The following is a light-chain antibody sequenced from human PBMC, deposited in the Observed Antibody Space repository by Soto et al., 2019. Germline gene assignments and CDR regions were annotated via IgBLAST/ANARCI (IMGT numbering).Light chain of an antibody. CDR1: QSFSSSY. CDR3: QQYNNWPPIT. V-gene: IGKV3-15*01. Sequence: EIVMTQSPATLSVSPGERATLSCRASQSFSSSYLAWYQQKPGQAPRLLIYGASTRATGIPARFSGSGSGTEFTLTISSLQSEDFAVYYCQQYNNWPPITFGQGTRLEI. CDR2: GAS. J-gene: IGKJ5*01.